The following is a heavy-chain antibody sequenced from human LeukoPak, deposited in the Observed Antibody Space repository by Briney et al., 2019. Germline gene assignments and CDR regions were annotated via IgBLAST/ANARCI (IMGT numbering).Heavy chain of an antibody. CDR3: ARPIVVVTANYAFDI. CDR2: IIPIFGIA. Sequence: SVKVSCKASGGTFSSYAISWVRQAPGQGLEWMGRIIPIFGIANYAQKFQGRVTITADKSTSTAYMELSSLRSEGTAVYYCARPIVVVTANYAFDIWGQGTMVTVSS. J-gene: IGHJ3*02. D-gene: IGHD2-21*02. CDR1: GGTFSSYA. V-gene: IGHV1-69*04.